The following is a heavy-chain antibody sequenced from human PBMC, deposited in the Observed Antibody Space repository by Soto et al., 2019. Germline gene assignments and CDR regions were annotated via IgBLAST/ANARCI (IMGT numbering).Heavy chain of an antibody. Sequence: QITLKESGPTLVKPTQTLTLTCTFSGFSLSTSAVGVDWIRQPPGKALEWLALIYGDGDKRYSPSLRSRLTITKDTSKNQVVLTMTNMDPVDTATYYCAHMITGTLTQGIAYWGQGTLVTVSS. D-gene: IGHD1-20*01. CDR1: GFSLSTSAVG. CDR2: IYGDGDK. CDR3: AHMITGTLTQGIAY. V-gene: IGHV2-5*02. J-gene: IGHJ4*02.